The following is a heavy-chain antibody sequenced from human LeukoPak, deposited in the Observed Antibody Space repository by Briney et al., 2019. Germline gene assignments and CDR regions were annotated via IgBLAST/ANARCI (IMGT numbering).Heavy chain of an antibody. CDR2: ISGSGGDI. V-gene: IGHV3-11*01. J-gene: IGHJ4*02. Sequence: GGSLRLSCAASGFTFSNYYMSWIRQTPGKGLEWLSYISGSGGDIHYADSVKGRFTISRNNAKNSLYLQMNSLRAEDTAMYYCARDIRAVGVTLYFDYWGQGILVTVTS. CDR1: GFTFSNYY. CDR3: ARDIRAVGVTLYFDY. D-gene: IGHD1-26*01.